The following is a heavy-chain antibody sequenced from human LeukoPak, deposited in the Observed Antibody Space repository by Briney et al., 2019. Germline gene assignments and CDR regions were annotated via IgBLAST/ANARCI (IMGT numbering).Heavy chain of an antibody. CDR1: GFTFSAYE. V-gene: IGHV3-48*03. J-gene: IGHJ4*02. D-gene: IGHD2-21*02. CDR3: ARESGATYCGGGCFFGFDY. CDR2: ISSSGNTI. Sequence: GGSLRLSCAASGFTFSAYEMNWVRQAPGKGLEWVSYISSSGNTIYYADSVKGRFAISRDNAKNSLYLQMDSLRAEDTAVYYCARESGATYCGGGCFFGFDYWGQGTLVTVSS.